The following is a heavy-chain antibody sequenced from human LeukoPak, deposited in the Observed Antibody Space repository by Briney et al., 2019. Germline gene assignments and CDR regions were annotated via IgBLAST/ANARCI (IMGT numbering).Heavy chain of an antibody. CDR1: GFTFSSYS. D-gene: IGHD4-17*01. Sequence: GGSLRLSCAASGFTFSSYSMNWVRQAPGKGLEWVSSISSSSSYIYYADSVKGRFTISRDNAKNSLYLQMNSLRAEDTAVYYCARERSMTTVTTGAFDIWGQGTMVTVSS. CDR2: ISSSSSYI. V-gene: IGHV3-21*01. CDR3: ARERSMTTVTTGAFDI. J-gene: IGHJ3*02.